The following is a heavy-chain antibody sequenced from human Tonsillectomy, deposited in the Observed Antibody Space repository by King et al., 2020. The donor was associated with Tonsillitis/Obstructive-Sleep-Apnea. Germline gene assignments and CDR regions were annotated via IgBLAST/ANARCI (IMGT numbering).Heavy chain of an antibody. CDR1: GFTFSSYS. CDR3: ARVDGNGWFDP. J-gene: IGHJ5*02. CDR2: ISGNGGTT. V-gene: IGHV3-64*01. Sequence: VKLVESGGGLVKPGGSLRLSCAASGFTFSSYSMHWVRQAPGKGLEYVSAISGNGGTTYYANSVKGRFTISRDNSKNTLYLQMGSLRAEDMAVYYCARVDGNGWFDPWGQGTLVTVSS. D-gene: IGHD1-1*01.